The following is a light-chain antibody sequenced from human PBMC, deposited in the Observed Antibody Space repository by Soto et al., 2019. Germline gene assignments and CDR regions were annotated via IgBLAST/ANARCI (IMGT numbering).Light chain of an antibody. V-gene: IGKV1-33*01. Sequence: DIQMTQSPSSLSASVGDRVTITCQASQDISNYLNWYQQKPGKAPKLLIYDASNLETGVPSRFSGSGSGTDCTFPISSLRPEDIATYYCQQYDNLPFTFGPGTKVDIK. J-gene: IGKJ3*01. CDR3: QQYDNLPFT. CDR2: DAS. CDR1: QDISNY.